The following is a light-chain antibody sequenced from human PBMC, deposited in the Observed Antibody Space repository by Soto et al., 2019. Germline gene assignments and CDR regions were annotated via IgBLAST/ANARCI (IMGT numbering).Light chain of an antibody. CDR3: QQSYITPYT. CDR1: QSISVH. CDR2: AAS. J-gene: IGKJ2*01. Sequence: DIQMTQSPSSLSASVGDTVTITCRASQSISVHLNWYQQKPGKVPKLLIYAASNLHSGDPSRFSGSGSETDFALTISSLQPVDFASYYCQQSYITPYTLGQGTRLEIK. V-gene: IGKV1-39*01.